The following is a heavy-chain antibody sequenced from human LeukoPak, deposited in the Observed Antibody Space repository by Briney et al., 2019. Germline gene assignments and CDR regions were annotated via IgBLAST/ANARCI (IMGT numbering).Heavy chain of an antibody. CDR3: ARGLPLLLWFGELSSDWFDP. CDR1: GYTFTGYY. CDR2: INPNSGGT. V-gene: IGHV1-2*02. Sequence: ASVKVSCKASGYTFTGYYMHWVRQAPGQGLEWMGWINPNSGGTNYAQKFQGRVTMTRDTSISTAYMELSSLRSEDTAVYYCARGLPLLLWFGELSSDWFDPWGQGTLVTVSS. D-gene: IGHD3-10*01. J-gene: IGHJ5*02.